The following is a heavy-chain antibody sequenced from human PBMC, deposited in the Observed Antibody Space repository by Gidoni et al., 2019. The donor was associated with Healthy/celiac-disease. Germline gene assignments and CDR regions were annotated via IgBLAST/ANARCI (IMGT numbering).Heavy chain of an antibody. D-gene: IGHD6-19*01. CDR3: ASTASGWYSGFDP. CDR2: IIPIFVTS. V-gene: IGHV1-69*01. J-gene: IGHJ5*02. CDR1: GGAFSSYA. Sequence: QVQLVQSGAEVKKPGSSVKVSCKASGGAFSSYAISWVRQAPGQGLEWMGAIIPIFVTSTYAQKFQGIVTITADESTSTASMELSSLRSEDTAVYYCASTASGWYSGFDPWGQGTLVTVSS.